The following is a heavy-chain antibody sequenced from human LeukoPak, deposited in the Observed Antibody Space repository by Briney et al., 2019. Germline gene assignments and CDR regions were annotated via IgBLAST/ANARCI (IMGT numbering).Heavy chain of an antibody. Sequence: SVKVSCKASGGTFSSYAISWVRQAPGQGLEWMGGIIPIFGTANYAQKFQGRVTITADESTSTAYMELSSLRSDDTAVYYCARDPSNTPGLVPQGYWGQGTLVTVSS. J-gene: IGHJ4*02. V-gene: IGHV1-69*13. D-gene: IGHD2-8*02. CDR1: GGTFSSYA. CDR2: IIPIFGTA. CDR3: ARDPSNTPGLVPQGY.